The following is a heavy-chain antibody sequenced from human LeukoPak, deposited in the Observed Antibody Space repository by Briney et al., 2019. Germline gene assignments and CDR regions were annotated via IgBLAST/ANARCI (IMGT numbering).Heavy chain of an antibody. J-gene: IGHJ6*03. Sequence: GGSLRLSCAASGFTFNTYSMNWVRQAPGKGLEWVSYISSSTSDIYYTDSVKGRFTISRDNAKNSLYLQMNSLRAEDTAVYYCARDYGDLSYYYYYYMDVWGKGTTVTVSS. CDR3: ARDYGDLSYYYYYYMDV. V-gene: IGHV3-48*01. CDR1: GFTFNTYS. CDR2: ISSSTSDI. D-gene: IGHD4-17*01.